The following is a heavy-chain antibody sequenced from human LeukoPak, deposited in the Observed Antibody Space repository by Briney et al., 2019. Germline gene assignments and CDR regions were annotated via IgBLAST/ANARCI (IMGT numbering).Heavy chain of an antibody. CDR1: GGTFSSYA. Sequence: SATVSCTASGGTFSSYAISWVRQAPGQGLEWMGGIIPIYGAAKYAQKFQGRVTITVDESTSTAYMELSSLRSEDTAVYYCARGRALDCSSTSCYTWHYYYYGMDVWGQGTTVTVSS. CDR3: ARGRALDCSSTSCYTWHYYYYGMDV. D-gene: IGHD2-2*02. CDR2: IIPIYGAA. J-gene: IGHJ6*02. V-gene: IGHV1-69*01.